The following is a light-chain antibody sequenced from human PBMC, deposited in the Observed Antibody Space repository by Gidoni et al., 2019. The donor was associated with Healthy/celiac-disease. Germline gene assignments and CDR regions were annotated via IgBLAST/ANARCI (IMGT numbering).Light chain of an antibody. Sequence: IVMTQSPDSLAVSLGERATINCKSSQSVLYSSNNKNYLAWYQQKPGQPPKLLIYWASTRESGVPDRFSGSGSGTDFTLTISSLQAEDVAVYYCQQYYSTVYTFGQXTKLEIK. CDR3: QQYYSTVYT. J-gene: IGKJ2*01. V-gene: IGKV4-1*01. CDR2: WAS. CDR1: QSVLYSSNNKNY.